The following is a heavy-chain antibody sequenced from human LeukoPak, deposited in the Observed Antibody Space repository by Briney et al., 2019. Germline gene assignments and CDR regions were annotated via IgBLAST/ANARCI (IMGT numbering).Heavy chain of an antibody. Sequence: GGSLRLSCATSGFTFTDYGMNWVRQAPGKGLEWISYISNTAILYADSVKGRFTISRDNARNSLHLQMNSLRAEDTAVYFCAIIGCYRGVCHFDMWGQGRMVTVSS. CDR3: AIIGCYRGVCHFDM. D-gene: IGHD2-21*01. V-gene: IGHV3-48*01. CDR1: GFTFTDYG. CDR2: ISNTAI. J-gene: IGHJ3*02.